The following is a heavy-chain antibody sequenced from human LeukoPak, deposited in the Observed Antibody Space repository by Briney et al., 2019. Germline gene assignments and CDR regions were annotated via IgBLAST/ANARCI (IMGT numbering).Heavy chain of an antibody. V-gene: IGHV4-61*08. J-gene: IGHJ6*02. D-gene: IGHD6-13*01. CDR2: IYYSGST. CDR1: GGSISSGGYY. Sequence: PSETLSLTCTVSGGSISSGGYYWSWIRQHPGKGLEWIGYIYYSGSTYYNPSLKSRVTISVDTSKNQFSLKLSSVTAADTAVYYCARDSPIASPEKHYYYYYGMDVWGQGTTVTVSS. CDR3: ARDSPIASPEKHYYYYYGMDV.